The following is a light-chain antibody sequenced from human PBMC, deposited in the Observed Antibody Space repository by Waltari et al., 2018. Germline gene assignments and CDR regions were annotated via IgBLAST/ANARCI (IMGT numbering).Light chain of an antibody. J-gene: IGLJ3*02. CDR2: RKN. CDR1: SSNIGSNF. Sequence: QSVLTQPPSASGTPGQRATISCSGRSSNIGSNFVYWYQQLPGTAPKLLLYRKNQRPSGVPDRFSGSKSGTSASLAISGRRSEDEADYYCATWDDSLSAWVFGGGTKLTVL. CDR3: ATWDDSLSAWV. V-gene: IGLV1-47*01.